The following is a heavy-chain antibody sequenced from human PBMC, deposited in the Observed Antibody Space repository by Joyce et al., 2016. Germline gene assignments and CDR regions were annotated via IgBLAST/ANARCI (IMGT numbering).Heavy chain of an antibody. CDR1: GGSSSSTNYY. CDR2: IYYNGNT. J-gene: IGHJ4*02. D-gene: IGHD1-26*01. V-gene: IGHV4-39*01. Sequence: QLQLQESGPRLVKPSETLSLTCTVSGGSSSSTNYYWGWIRQPPGKGLGWIGSIYYNGNTYYNPSLKSRVTISGDTSKNQFSLKLTSVIAADRAVFYCARHLVLQHFDYWGQGTLVTVSS. CDR3: ARHLVLQHFDY.